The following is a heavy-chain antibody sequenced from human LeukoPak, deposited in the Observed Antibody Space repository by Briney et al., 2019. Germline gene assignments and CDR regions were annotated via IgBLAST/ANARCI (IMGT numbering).Heavy chain of an antibody. D-gene: IGHD3-16*01. V-gene: IGHV3-53*01. Sequence: AGSLRLSCAASGFTVSGTHMSWVRQAPGKGLEWVSATYTGGTTYYADSVMGRFTVSRDNSRNTVFLHMNSLRVDDAAVYYCAKDEATSGGGLASWGQGTLVTVSS. CDR3: AKDEATSGGGLAS. CDR2: TYTGGTT. J-gene: IGHJ4*02. CDR1: GFTVSGTH.